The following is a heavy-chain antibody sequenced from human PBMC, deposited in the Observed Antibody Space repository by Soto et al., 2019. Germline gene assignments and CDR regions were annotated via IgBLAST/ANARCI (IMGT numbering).Heavy chain of an antibody. Sequence: QLQLQESGPGLVKPWESLSLTCTVSGDSISSSNYFWGWIRQPPGKGLEWIGTIFYSGSTYYNPSLKSRVTISVDTSKNQFSLRLTSVTAADTALXYCXXRYXXXYFDYWGQGSLVTVSS. CDR3: XXRYXXXYFDY. J-gene: IGHJ4*02. CDR2: IFYSGST. V-gene: IGHV4-39*01. CDR1: GDSISSSNYF.